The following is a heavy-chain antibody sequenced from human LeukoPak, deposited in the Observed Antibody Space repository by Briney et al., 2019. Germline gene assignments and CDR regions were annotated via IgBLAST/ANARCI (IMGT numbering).Heavy chain of an antibody. CDR2: IYHSGST. D-gene: IGHD1-1*01. J-gene: IGHJ6*04. Sequence: SGTLSLTCAVSGGSISSSNWWSWVRQPPGKGLEWVGEIYHSGSTNYNPSLKSRVTISVDKSKNQFSLKVSCARGTTGTYYYGMDVWGKGTTVTVSS. V-gene: IGHV4-4*02. CDR3: MDV. CDR1: GGSISSSNW.